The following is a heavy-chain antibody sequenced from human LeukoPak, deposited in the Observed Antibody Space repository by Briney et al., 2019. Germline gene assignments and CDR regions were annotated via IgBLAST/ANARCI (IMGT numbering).Heavy chain of an antibody. J-gene: IGHJ4*02. D-gene: IGHD3-10*01. V-gene: IGHV1-69*13. CDR1: GYTFTSYG. Sequence: SVKVSCKASGYTFTSYGISWVRQAPGQGLEWMGGIIPIFGTANYAQKFQGRVTITADESTSTAYMELSSLRSEDTAVYYCARDSDHYGSGSYFDYWGQGTLVTVSS. CDR3: ARDSDHYGSGSYFDY. CDR2: IIPIFGTA.